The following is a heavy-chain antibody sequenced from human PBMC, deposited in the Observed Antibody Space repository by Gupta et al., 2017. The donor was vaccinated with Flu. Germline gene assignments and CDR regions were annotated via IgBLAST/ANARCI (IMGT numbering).Heavy chain of an antibody. CDR2: ISWNTGSI. CDR3: AKESRDGYKGGFDS. D-gene: IGHD5-12*01. J-gene: IGHJ4*02. V-gene: IGHV3-9*01. Sequence: EVQLVESGGGLVQPGRFLRLSCAASGFTFDNYAMDWVRQVPGKGLEWVSGISWNTGSIGYADSVKGRFTISRDNAKNSLYRQMNSLRPEDTALYYCAKESRDGYKGGFDSWGQGILVTVTS. CDR1: GFTFDNYA.